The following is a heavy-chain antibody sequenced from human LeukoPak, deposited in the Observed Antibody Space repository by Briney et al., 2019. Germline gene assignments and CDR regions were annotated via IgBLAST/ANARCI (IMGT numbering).Heavy chain of an antibody. V-gene: IGHV3-53*01. CDR3: ARVYELLFDY. CDR2: IYSGGKT. Sequence: GGSLRLSCAASGFTVSSNYMSWVRQAPGKGLEWVSVIYSGGKTYYADSVKGRFTIFRDNSKNTLYLQMNSLRAEDTAVYYCARVYELLFDYWGQGTLVTVSS. D-gene: IGHD2-21*02. J-gene: IGHJ4*02. CDR1: GFTVSSNY.